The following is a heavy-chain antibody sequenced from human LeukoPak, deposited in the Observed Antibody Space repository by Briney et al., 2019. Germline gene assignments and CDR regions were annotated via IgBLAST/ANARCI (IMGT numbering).Heavy chain of an antibody. CDR2: INHSGST. Sequence: PSETLSLTCAVYGGSFSGYDWSWIRQPPGKGLEWIGEINHSGSTNYNPSLKSRVTISVDTSKNQFSLKLSSVTAADTAVYYCARATDHAGNPNFDYWGQGTLVTVSS. D-gene: IGHD4-23*01. J-gene: IGHJ4*02. CDR3: ARATDHAGNPNFDY. CDR1: GGSFSGYD. V-gene: IGHV4-34*01.